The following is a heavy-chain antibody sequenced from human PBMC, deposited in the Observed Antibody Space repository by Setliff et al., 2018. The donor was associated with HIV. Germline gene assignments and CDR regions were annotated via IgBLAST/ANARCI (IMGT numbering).Heavy chain of an antibody. CDR1: GGSISTSSYY. J-gene: IGHJ6*03. Sequence: PSETLSLTCTVSGGSISTSSYYWAWLRQPPGKEPEWIASIYYNTRTYYNLSLRSRVTISVDTSKNLFSLKMTAVTAADTAVYYCAGNQNWNDYAFPYIDVWGKGTTVTVSS. D-gene: IGHD3-3*01. CDR2: IYYNTRT. CDR3: AGNQNWNDYAFPYIDV. V-gene: IGHV4-39*02.